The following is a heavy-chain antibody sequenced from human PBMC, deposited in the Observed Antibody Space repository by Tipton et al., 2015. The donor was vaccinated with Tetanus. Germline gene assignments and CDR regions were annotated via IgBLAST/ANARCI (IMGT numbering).Heavy chain of an antibody. CDR3: SSSPGNHYWAFFDY. V-gene: IGHV4-30-4*01. CDR1: GDSINSGDYY. J-gene: IGHJ4*02. CDR2: IYYSGST. D-gene: IGHD2-8*02. Sequence: TLSLTCSVSGDSINSGDYYWSWIRQPPGKGLEWIGYIYYSGSTYYNPSLKSRVTISIDTSKNQFSLRLSSVTAADTAVYYCSSSPGNHYWAFFDYWGRGTLVTVSS.